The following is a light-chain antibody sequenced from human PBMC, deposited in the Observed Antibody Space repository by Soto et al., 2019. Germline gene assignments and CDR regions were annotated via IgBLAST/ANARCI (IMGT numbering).Light chain of an antibody. Sequence: EIVLTQSPCSLSLSPGERVTLSCRASQSLTSTYVAWYQQKLGQAPRLLIFGAYVRATGVPDRFSGSGSGTDFTLTISRLEPEDSAVYFCQEYVDSPWTFGQGTKVEIK. CDR1: QSLTSTY. V-gene: IGKV3-20*01. CDR3: QEYVDSPWT. CDR2: GAY. J-gene: IGKJ1*01.